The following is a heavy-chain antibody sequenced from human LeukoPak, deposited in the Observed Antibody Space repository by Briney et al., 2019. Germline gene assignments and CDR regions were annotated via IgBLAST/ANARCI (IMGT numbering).Heavy chain of an antibody. CDR3: ASWSSRPYMGFDY. CDR1: GYTFTGYY. CDR2: INPNSGGT. Sequence: ASVKVSCKASGYTFTGYYMHWVRQAPGQGLEWMGWINPNSGGTNYAQKFQGRVTMTRDTSISTVYMELSSLRSEDTAVYYCASWSSRPYMGFDYWGQGTLVTVSS. J-gene: IGHJ4*02. V-gene: IGHV1-2*02. D-gene: IGHD2-2*02.